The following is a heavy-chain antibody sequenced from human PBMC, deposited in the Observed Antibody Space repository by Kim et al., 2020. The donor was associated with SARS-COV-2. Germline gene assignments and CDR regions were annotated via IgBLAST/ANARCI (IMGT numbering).Heavy chain of an antibody. CDR1: GFTFKNFA. Sequence: GGSLRLSCAASGFTFKNFAMTWVRQAPGKGLEWVSAISGRADSTYYADSVKGRFTISRDNSENILYLQMNSLRAEDTAIYYCAKQLSGITSYHYGMDVWG. J-gene: IGHJ6*01. D-gene: IGHD3-10*01. CDR2: ISGRADST. V-gene: IGHV3-23*01. CDR3: AKQLSGITSYHYGMDV.